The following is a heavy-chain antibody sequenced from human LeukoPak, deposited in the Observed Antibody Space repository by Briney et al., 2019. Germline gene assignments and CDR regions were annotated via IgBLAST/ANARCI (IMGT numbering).Heavy chain of an antibody. CDR3: ARVADYYVSGHFDY. V-gene: IGHV3-53*01. CDR2: IYSGGNT. J-gene: IGHJ4*02. D-gene: IGHD3-10*01. CDR1: GFTVSGNY. Sequence: SGGSLRLSCAASGFTVSGNYMIWVRQTPGKGLEWVSLIYSGGNTYYTDSVKGRFTISRDNSENTLYLQMNSLRTEDTAVYYCARVADYYVSGHFDYWGQGTLVTVSS.